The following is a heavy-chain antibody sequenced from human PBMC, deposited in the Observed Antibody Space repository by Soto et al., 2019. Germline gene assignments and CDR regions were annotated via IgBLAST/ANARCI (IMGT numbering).Heavy chain of an antibody. CDR1: GGSISSGGYY. Sequence: QVQLQESGPGLVKPSQTLSLTCTVSGGSISSGGYYWSWIRQHPGKGLEWIGYIYYSGSTYYNPSLKSLVTISVDTSKNQFSLKLSSVTAADTAVYYCARSITMIVVVPDAFDIWGQGTMVTVSS. V-gene: IGHV4-31*01. CDR2: IYYSGST. J-gene: IGHJ3*02. D-gene: IGHD3-22*01. CDR3: ARSITMIVVVPDAFDI.